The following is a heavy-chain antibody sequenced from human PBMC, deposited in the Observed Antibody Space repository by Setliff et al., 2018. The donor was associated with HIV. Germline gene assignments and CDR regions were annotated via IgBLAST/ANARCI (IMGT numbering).Heavy chain of an antibody. V-gene: IGHV1-46*01. J-gene: IGHJ4*02. CDR2: FNPTGGST. Sequence: GASVKVSCKASGGSFRNYAINWVRQAPGQGLEWMGIFNPTGGSTSYAQKFQGRVTMTSDMSTSTVYMELSSLRSEDTAVYFCARARGTKDFDYWGQGTLVTVSS. CDR1: GGSFRNYA. CDR3: ARARGTKDFDY. D-gene: IGHD1-7*01.